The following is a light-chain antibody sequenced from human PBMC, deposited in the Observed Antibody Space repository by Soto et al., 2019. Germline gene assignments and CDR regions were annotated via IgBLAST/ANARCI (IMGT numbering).Light chain of an antibody. CDR1: QSVSSN. V-gene: IGKV3-15*01. CDR3: QQYNNWWT. J-gene: IGKJ1*01. CDR2: GAS. Sequence: EIVMTQSPAPLSVSPGERATLSCRASQSVSSNLAWYPQKPGQAPRLLIYGASTRATGIPARFSGSGSGTEFTLTISSLQSEDFAVYYCQQYNNWWTFGQGTKVEIK.